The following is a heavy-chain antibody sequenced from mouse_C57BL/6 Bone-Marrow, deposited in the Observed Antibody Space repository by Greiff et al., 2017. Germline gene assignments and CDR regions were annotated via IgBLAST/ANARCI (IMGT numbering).Heavy chain of an antibody. CDR3: ARGWSSFAY. D-gene: IGHD1-1*02. V-gene: IGHV3-6*01. Sequence: DVKLQESGPGLVKPSQSLSLTCSVTGYSITSGYYWNWIRQFPGNKLEWMGYISYDGSNNYNPSLKNRISITRDTSKNQFFLKLNSVTTEDTATHYCARGWSSFAYWGQGTLVTVSA. CDR1: GYSITSGYY. CDR2: ISYDGSN. J-gene: IGHJ3*01.